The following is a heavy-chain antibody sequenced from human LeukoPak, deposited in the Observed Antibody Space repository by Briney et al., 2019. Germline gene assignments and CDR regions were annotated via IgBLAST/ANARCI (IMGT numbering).Heavy chain of an antibody. V-gene: IGHV4-61*02. CDR3: ARYCGGDCYSYYFDY. J-gene: IGHJ4*02. CDR2: IYTSGST. Sequence: PSETLSLTCTVSGGSISSGSYYWGWIRQPAGKGLEWIGRIYTSGSTNYTPSLKSRVTISVDTSKNQFSLKLSSVTAADTAVYYCARYCGGDCYSYYFDYWGQGTLVTVSS. D-gene: IGHD2-21*02. CDR1: GGSISSGSYY.